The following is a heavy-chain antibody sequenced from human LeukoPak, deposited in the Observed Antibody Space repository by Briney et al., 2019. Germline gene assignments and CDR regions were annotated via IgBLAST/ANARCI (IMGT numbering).Heavy chain of an antibody. J-gene: IGHJ3*01. Sequence: GGSLRLSCAASGFTFSNYAMSWVRQAPGKGLEWVSLIGSVGESTYYADSVKGRFTISRDNVNHTLFLQMNSLRVEDTAMYYCVKDIQLSTWGLGTMVTVSS. CDR1: GFTFSNYA. CDR3: VKDIQLST. D-gene: IGHD5-24*01. V-gene: IGHV3-23*01. CDR2: IGSVGEST.